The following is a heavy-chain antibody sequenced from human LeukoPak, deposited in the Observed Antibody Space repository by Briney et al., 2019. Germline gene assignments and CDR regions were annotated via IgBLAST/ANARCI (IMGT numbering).Heavy chain of an antibody. Sequence: GGSLRPSCAASGFTFSSYWMHWVRQAPGKGLVWVSRINSDGSSTNYADSVKGRFTISRDNAKNTLYLQMNSLRAEDTAVYYCARDRGTDDWFDPWGQGTLVTVSS. CDR3: ARDRGTDDWFDP. CDR2: INSDGSST. CDR1: GFTFSSYW. D-gene: IGHD3-10*01. V-gene: IGHV3-74*01. J-gene: IGHJ5*02.